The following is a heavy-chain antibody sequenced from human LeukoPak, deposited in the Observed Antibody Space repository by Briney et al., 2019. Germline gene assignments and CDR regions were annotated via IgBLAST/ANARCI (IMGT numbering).Heavy chain of an antibody. CDR3: ARGGGGYIY. CDR1: GGSFSGYY. V-gene: IGHV4-34*01. CDR2: INHSGST. J-gene: IGHJ4*02. D-gene: IGHD3-22*01. Sequence: SETLSLTCAVYGGSFSGYYWSWIRQPPGKGLEWIGEINHSGSTNYNPSLKSRVTISVDTSKNQFSLKLSSATAADTAVYYCARGGGGYIYWGQGTLVTVSS.